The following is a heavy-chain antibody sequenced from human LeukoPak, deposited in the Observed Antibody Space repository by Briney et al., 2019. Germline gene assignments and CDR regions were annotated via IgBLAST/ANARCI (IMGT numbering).Heavy chain of an antibody. J-gene: IGHJ4*02. D-gene: IGHD6-19*01. CDR1: GFTFSSYA. Sequence: GGSLRLSCAASGFTFSSYAMSWVRQAPGKGLEWVSAISGSGGSTYYADSVKGRFTISGDNSKNTLYLQMNSLRAEDTAVYYCAKDLKQWLEGPFDYWGQGTLVTVSS. CDR2: ISGSGGST. CDR3: AKDLKQWLEGPFDY. V-gene: IGHV3-23*01.